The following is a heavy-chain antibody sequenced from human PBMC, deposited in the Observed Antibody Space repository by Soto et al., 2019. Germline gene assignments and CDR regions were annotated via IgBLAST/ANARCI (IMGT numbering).Heavy chain of an antibody. V-gene: IGHV1-8*01. D-gene: IGHD4-17*01. CDR2: MNPNSGNS. CDR1: GYTFTSYD. J-gene: IGHJ4*02. Sequence: QVQLVQSGAEVKKPGASVKVSCKASGYTFTSYDINWVRQATGQGLEWMGWMNPNSGNSGNAQRFKGRVTMTGNTSISRAYMELSSLRSEDTAVYYCASTLYGDNVDYWGQGTLVTVSS. CDR3: ASTLYGDNVDY.